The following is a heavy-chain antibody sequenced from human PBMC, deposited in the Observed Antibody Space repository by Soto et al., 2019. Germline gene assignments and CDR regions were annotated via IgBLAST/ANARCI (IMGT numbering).Heavy chain of an antibody. V-gene: IGHV1-2*02. Sequence: ASVKVSCKASGYRFTAYYMYWVRQAPGQGLEWMGWINPNTGDTNYAQKFQGRVTVTRDTSISTAYMELSSLTSDDTAVYYCARDRPFDYWGQGTLVTVSS. CDR1: GYRFTAYY. CDR2: INPNTGDT. CDR3: ARDRPFDY. J-gene: IGHJ4*02.